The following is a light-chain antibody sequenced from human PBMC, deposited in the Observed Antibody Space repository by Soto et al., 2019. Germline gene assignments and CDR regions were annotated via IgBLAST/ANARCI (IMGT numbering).Light chain of an antibody. J-gene: IGKJ4*01. CDR1: QSVNSN. CDR2: GAS. CDR3: QQYSSSPLT. Sequence: EIVLTQSPATLSVSPGERATLSCRASQSVNSNLAWYQQKLGQAPRVLIYGASTRATGIPARFSGSGSETDFTLTISSLEPEDLAVYYCQQYSSSPLTFGGGTKVDIK. V-gene: IGKV3-15*01.